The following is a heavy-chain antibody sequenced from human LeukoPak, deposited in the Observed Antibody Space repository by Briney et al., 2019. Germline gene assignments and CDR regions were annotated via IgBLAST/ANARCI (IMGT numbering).Heavy chain of an antibody. J-gene: IGHJ4*02. V-gene: IGHV3-7*01. Sequence: GALRLSCAASGFTFSSYWMSWVRQAPGKGLEWVANIKQDGSEKYYVDSVKGRFTISRDNAKNSLYLQMNSLRAEDTAAYYCASGAIVVTHFDYWGQGTLVTVSS. CDR3: ASGAIVVTHFDY. CDR1: GFTFSSYW. D-gene: IGHD3-22*01. CDR2: IKQDGSEK.